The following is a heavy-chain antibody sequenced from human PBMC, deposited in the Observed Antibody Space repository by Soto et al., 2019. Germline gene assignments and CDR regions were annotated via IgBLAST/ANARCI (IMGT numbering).Heavy chain of an antibody. J-gene: IGHJ6*03. CDR1: GFTFSSYS. D-gene: IGHD6-6*01. V-gene: IGHV3-21*01. CDR3: ASGSSSSLGPYYYYYYMDV. CDR2: ISSSSSYI. Sequence: GGSLRLSCAASGFTFSSYSMNWVRRAPGKGLEWVSSISSSSSYIYYADSVKGRFTISRDNAKNSLYLQMNSLRAEDTAVYYCASGSSSSLGPYYYYYYMDVWGEGTTVTVSS.